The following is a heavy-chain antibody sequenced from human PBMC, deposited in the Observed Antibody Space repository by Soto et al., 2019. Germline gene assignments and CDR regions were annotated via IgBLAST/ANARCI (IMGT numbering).Heavy chain of an antibody. Sequence: PGGSLRLSCVASGFSFDNYGMSWVRQAPGEGLEWVSAIKSDGISTYYAASVEDRLTISRDNSKNTLYLQLNSLRAEDTAVYYCAQLGLMTFSHKHYFNHWGRGTLVTVSS. CDR2: IKSDGIST. V-gene: IGHV3-23*01. CDR3: AQLGLMTFSHKHYFNH. J-gene: IGHJ4*02. D-gene: IGHD3-16*01. CDR1: GFSFDNYG.